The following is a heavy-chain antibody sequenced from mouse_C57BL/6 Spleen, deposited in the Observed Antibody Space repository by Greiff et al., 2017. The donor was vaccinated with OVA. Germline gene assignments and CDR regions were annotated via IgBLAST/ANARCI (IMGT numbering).Heavy chain of an antibody. V-gene: IGHV1-64*01. D-gene: IGHD1-1*01. Sequence: QVQLKQPGAELVKPGASVKLSCKASGYTFTSYWMHWVKQRPGQGLEWIGMIHPNSGSTNYNEKFKSKATLTVDKSSSTAYMQLSSLTSEDSAVYYCARSRNYGSSWFAYWGQGTLVTVSA. CDR3: ARSRNYGSSWFAY. CDR2: IHPNSGST. CDR1: GYTFTSYW. J-gene: IGHJ3*01.